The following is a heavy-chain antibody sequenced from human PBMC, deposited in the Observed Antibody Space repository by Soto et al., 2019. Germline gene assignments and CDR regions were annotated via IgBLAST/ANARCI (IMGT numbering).Heavy chain of an antibody. D-gene: IGHD3-3*01. CDR1: GFTFSSYS. CDR2: ISSSSSTI. J-gene: IGHJ3*02. V-gene: IGHV3-48*02. Sequence: SLRLSCAASGFTFSSYSMNWVRQAPGKGLEWVSYISSSSSTIYYADSVKGRFTISRDNAKNSLYLQMNSLRDEDTAVYYCAREASYYDFWSGYAIWGHGTMVTV. CDR3: AREASYYDFWSGYAI.